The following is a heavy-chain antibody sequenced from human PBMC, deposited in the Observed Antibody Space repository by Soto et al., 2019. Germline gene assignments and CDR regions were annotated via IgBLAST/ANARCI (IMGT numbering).Heavy chain of an antibody. Sequence: SVKVSCKXSGGTFSSYAISWVRQAPGQGLEWMGGIIPIFGTANYAQKFQGRVTITADESTSTAYMELSSLRSEDTAVYYCAAHHRDLITMIVVPWFDPWGQGTLVTVSS. CDR1: GGTFSSYA. D-gene: IGHD3-22*01. J-gene: IGHJ5*02. CDR2: IIPIFGTA. V-gene: IGHV1-69*13. CDR3: AAHHRDLITMIVVPWFDP.